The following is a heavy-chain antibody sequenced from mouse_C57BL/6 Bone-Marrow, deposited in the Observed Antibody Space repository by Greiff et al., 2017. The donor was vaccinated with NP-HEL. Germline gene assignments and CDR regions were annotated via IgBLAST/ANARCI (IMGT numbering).Heavy chain of an antibody. J-gene: IGHJ4*01. Sequence: EVKLQESGPELVKPGDSVKISCKASGYSFTGYFMNWVMQSHGKSLEWIGRINPYNGDTFYNQKFKGKATLTVDKSSSTAHMELRSLTSEDSAVHYCARLRVVPYAMDYWGQGTSVTVSS. CDR1: GYSFTGYF. CDR2: INPYNGDT. CDR3: ARLRVVPYAMDY. D-gene: IGHD1-1*02. V-gene: IGHV1-20*01.